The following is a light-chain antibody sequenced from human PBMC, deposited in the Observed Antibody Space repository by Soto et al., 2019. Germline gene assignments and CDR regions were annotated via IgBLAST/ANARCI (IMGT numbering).Light chain of an antibody. CDR3: CSYVSSSTFWV. CDR1: SSDVGSYNV. J-gene: IGLJ3*02. V-gene: IGLV2-23*03. CDR2: VGS. Sequence: QSALTQPASVSGSPGQSITISCTGTSSDVGSYNVVSWYQQHPGKAPKLIIYVGSKRPSGVSNRFSGSKSGNTASLTISGLQAEDEADYYCCSYVSSSTFWVFGGGTKLTVL.